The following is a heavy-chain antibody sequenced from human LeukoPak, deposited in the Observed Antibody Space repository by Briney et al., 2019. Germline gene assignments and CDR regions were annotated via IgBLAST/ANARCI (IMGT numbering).Heavy chain of an antibody. J-gene: IGHJ4*02. Sequence: GGSLRLSCAASGFTFSSEAMSWVRQAPGKGLEAGSAIRGSGGSTYYADSGKGRFAISRDNSKHTLYLQINRLRPDDTAVYYCAKGYCSSTSCYFHYWGQGTLVTVSS. CDR2: IRGSGGST. V-gene: IGHV3-23*01. CDR1: GFTFSSEA. CDR3: AKGYCSSTSCYFHY. D-gene: IGHD2-2*01.